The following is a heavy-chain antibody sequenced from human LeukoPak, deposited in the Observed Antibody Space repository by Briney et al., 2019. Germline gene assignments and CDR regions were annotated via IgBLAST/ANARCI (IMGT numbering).Heavy chain of an antibody. CDR2: IYHSGST. V-gene: IGHV4-38-2*01. J-gene: IGHJ4*02. CDR3: ARVATTTNPPQRPFDY. D-gene: IGHD5-12*01. Sequence: SETLSLTCAVSGYSISSGYCWGWIRQPPGKGLEWIGSIYHSGSTYYNPSLESRVTISVDTSKNQFSLKLSSVTAADTALYYCARVATTTNPPQRPFDYWGQGTLVTVSS. CDR1: GYSISSGYC.